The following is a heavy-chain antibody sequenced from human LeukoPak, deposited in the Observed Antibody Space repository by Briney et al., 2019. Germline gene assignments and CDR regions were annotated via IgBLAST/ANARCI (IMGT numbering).Heavy chain of an antibody. CDR2: IYDGGST. CDR3: ARRGSGWYEVWFDA. Sequence: SETLSLTCTGSGVTISNYFLTWIRQAPGRGPEWIAYIYDGGSTNYNPSLRSLLTLSVDTSNNRFSLNLTSVTAADTAVYYGARRGSGWYEVWFDAWGQGTLVTVSS. J-gene: IGHJ5*02. V-gene: IGHV4-59*08. CDR1: GVTISNYF. D-gene: IGHD6-19*01.